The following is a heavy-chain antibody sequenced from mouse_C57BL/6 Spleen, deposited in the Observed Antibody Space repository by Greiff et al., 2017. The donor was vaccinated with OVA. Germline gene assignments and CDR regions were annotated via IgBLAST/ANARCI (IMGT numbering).Heavy chain of an antibody. J-gene: IGHJ1*03. Sequence: QVQLQQSGAELVKPGASVKLSCKASGYTFTSYWMQWVKQRPGQGLEWIGEIDPSDSYTNYNQKFKGKATLTVDTSSSTAYMQLSSLTSEDSAVYYCARRDGYNWYFDVWGTGTTVTVSS. CDR2: IDPSDSYT. D-gene: IGHD2-3*01. V-gene: IGHV1-50*01. CDR1: GYTFTSYW. CDR3: ARRDGYNWYFDV.